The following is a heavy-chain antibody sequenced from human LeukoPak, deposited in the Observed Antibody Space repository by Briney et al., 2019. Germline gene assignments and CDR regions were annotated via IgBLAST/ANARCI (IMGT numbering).Heavy chain of an antibody. CDR2: IIPIFGTA. J-gene: IGHJ4*02. D-gene: IGHD5-18*01. CDR3: AREDTATFDY. Sequence: GASVKVSCKASGYTFTSYGITWVRQAPGQGLEWMGGIIPIFGTANYAQKFQGRVTITADESTSTAYMELSSLRSEDTAVYYCAREDTATFDYWGQGTLVTVSS. CDR1: GYTFTSYG. V-gene: IGHV1-69*13.